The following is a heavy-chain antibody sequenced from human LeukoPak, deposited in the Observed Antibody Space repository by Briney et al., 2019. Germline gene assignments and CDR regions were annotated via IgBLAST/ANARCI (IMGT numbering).Heavy chain of an antibody. J-gene: IGHJ2*01. D-gene: IGHD3-3*01. CDR2: TKQDGSDK. V-gene: IGHV3-7*01. Sequence: AGGSLRLSCTASGFTFSHYWMSWVRQAPGKGLEWVANTKQDGSDKYYVDSVKGRFTISRDNAKNSLFVQMNSLRAEDTAVYFCGRERLGDDIYFDLWGRGTLVTVSS. CDR3: GRERLGDDIYFDL. CDR1: GFTFSHYW.